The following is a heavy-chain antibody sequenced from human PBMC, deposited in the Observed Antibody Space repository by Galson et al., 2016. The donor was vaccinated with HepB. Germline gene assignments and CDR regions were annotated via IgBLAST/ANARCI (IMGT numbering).Heavy chain of an antibody. CDR1: GFTFSSYA. CDR2: ISGSGGST. J-gene: IGHJ6*02. Sequence: LRLSCAASGFTFSSYAMSWVRQAPGKGLEWVSAISGSGGSTYYADSVKGRFTISRDNSKNTLYLQMNSLRAEDTAVYYCAKALMVRGVIIGQGGMDVWGQGTTVTVSS. V-gene: IGHV3-23*01. CDR3: AKALMVRGVIIGQGGMDV. D-gene: IGHD3-10*01.